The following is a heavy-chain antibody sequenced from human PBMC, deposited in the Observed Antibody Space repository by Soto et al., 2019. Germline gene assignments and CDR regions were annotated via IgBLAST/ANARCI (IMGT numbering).Heavy chain of an antibody. CDR1: GYSFTNYW. D-gene: IGHD3-22*01. Sequence: RGESLKISCKGSGYSFTNYWIVWVRQMPGKGLEWMGIIYPGDSDTRYSPSFQGQVTISADKSISTAYLQWSSLKASDTAMYYCATSGYYQARFFYYGMAIWVQGTTVTVSS. CDR3: ATSGYYQARFFYYGMAI. J-gene: IGHJ6*02. V-gene: IGHV5-51*01. CDR2: IYPGDSDT.